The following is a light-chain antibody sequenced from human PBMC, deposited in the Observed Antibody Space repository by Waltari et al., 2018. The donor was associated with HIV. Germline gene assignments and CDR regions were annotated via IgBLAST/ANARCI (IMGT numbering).Light chain of an antibody. J-gene: IGKJ1*01. V-gene: IGKV3-15*01. CDR2: GAS. CDR1: QTINTN. Sequence: EIVMTQSPATLSLSPGESATLSCRASQTINTNLAWYQQKPGQAPRLLIYGASTTATGIPARFSGSGSGTEFTLTISSLQSEDFAVYHCQQYSNWLRWTFGQGTKVEF. CDR3: QQYSNWLRWT.